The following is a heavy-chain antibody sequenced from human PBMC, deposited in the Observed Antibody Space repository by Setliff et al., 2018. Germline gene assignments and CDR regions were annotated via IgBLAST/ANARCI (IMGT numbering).Heavy chain of an antibody. CDR3: AREGDTVNWFDP. D-gene: IGHD4-4*01. CDR2: IKQDGSEK. V-gene: IGHV3-7*01. Sequence: GESLKISCAASGFTFSSYWMSWVRQAPGKGLEWVATIKQDGSEKYYVDSVKGRFTISRDNAKNSLYLQMNSLRAEDTAVYYCAREGDTVNWFDPWGQGTQVTVSS. J-gene: IGHJ5*02. CDR1: GFTFSSYW.